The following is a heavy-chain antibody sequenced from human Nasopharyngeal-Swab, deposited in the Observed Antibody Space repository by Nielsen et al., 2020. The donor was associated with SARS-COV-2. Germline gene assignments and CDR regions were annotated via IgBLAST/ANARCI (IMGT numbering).Heavy chain of an antibody. J-gene: IGHJ4*02. CDR3: ARDRSSVNPNSYFDH. D-gene: IGHD6-13*01. V-gene: IGHV1-2*06. CDR2: LNPNSGDS. CDR1: GYTFSGYY. Sequence: ASVKVSCKASGYTFSGYYLHWVRQAPGQRLEWMGRLNPNSGDSDFPQRFQGRVTLTRDTSINTAYMELSRLTSDDTAVYFCARDRSSVNPNSYFDHWGQGTQVTVSS.